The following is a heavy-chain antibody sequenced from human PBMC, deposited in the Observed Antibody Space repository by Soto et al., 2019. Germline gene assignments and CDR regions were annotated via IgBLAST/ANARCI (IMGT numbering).Heavy chain of an antibody. D-gene: IGHD5-18*01. V-gene: IGHV3-21*01. CDR2: ISSSSSYI. Sequence: EVQLVESGGGLVQPGGSLRLSCAASGFTFSSYSMNWVRQAPGKGLEWVSSISSSSSYIYYADSVKGRFTISRDNAKNSLYLQMNSLRAEDTAVYYCAREHSRIQLWSISRYFDYWGQGTLVTVSS. CDR1: GFTFSSYS. CDR3: AREHSRIQLWSISRYFDY. J-gene: IGHJ4*02.